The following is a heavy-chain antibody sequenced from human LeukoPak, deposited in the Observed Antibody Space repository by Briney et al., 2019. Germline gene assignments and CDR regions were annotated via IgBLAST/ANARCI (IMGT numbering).Heavy chain of an antibody. D-gene: IGHD3-22*01. CDR2: INHSGST. CDR1: GGSFSGYY. CDR3: ARHYYDNSSYYNFDY. Sequence: SETLSLTCAVYGGSFSGYYWSWIRQPPGKGLEWIGEINHSGSTNYNPSLKSRVTISVDTSKNQFSLKLSSVTAADTAVYYCARHYYDNSSYYNFDYWGQGTLVTVSS. J-gene: IGHJ4*02. V-gene: IGHV4-34*01.